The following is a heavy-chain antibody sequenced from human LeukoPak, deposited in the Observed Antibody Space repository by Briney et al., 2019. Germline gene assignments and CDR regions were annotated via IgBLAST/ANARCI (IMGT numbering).Heavy chain of an antibody. CDR3: TTQRSRITMVRGVIRSDH. D-gene: IGHD3-10*01. Sequence: PGGSLRHSRAASRFTFSNAWMSSVRPGPGKGREWVGRIKSITDGGKTDYAVRVEGRFTISRDDSKNTLYLKMNSLQTEDTAVYYCTTQRSRITMVRGVIRSDHWGQGTLVTVSS. CDR2: IKSITDGGKT. CDR1: RFTFSNAW. V-gene: IGHV3-15*01. J-gene: IGHJ4*02.